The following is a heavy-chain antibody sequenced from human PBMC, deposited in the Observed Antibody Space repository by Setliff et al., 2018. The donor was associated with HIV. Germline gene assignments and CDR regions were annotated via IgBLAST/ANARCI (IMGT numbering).Heavy chain of an antibody. CDR1: GYSFTNHY. V-gene: IGHV1-46*01. CDR3: ASAGAWQRNALDI. J-gene: IGHJ3*02. CDR2: INPTGGST. D-gene: IGHD5-12*01. Sequence: ASVKVSCKPSGYSFTNHYMHWVRQAPGQGLEWMGVINPTGGSTRNTQEFQGRVAMTRDTSTCTVYMELSSLRSEDTAVYYCASAGAWQRNALDIWGQGTMVTVSS.